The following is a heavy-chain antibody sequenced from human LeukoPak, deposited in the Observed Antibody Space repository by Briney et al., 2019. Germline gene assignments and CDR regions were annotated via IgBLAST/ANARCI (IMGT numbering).Heavy chain of an antibody. D-gene: IGHD5-12*01. CDR1: GFTFSSYG. Sequence: GGSLRLFCAASGFTFSSYGMSWVRQAPGKGLEWVSAISGSGGSTYYADSVKGRFTISRDNSKNTLYLQMNSLRAEDTAVYYCAKGLSLNVVATIPLDYWGQRTLVTVSS. CDR2: ISGSGGST. J-gene: IGHJ4*02. CDR3: AKGLSLNVVATIPLDY. V-gene: IGHV3-23*01.